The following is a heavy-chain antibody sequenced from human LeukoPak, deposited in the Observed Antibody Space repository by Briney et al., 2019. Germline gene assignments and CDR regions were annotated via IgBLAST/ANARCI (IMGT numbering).Heavy chain of an antibody. V-gene: IGHV4-34*01. CDR2: INHSGST. Sequence: SETLSLTCAVYGGSFSGYYWSWIRQPPGKGLEWIGEINHSGSTNYNPSLKSRVTISVDTSKNQFSLKLSSVTAADTAVYYCARVWIAARFYYFDYWGQGTLVTVSS. J-gene: IGHJ4*02. CDR3: ARVWIAARFYYFDY. CDR1: GGSFSGYY. D-gene: IGHD6-6*01.